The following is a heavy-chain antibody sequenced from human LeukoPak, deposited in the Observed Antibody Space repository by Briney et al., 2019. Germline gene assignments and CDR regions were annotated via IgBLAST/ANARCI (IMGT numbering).Heavy chain of an antibody. CDR2: IFPGDSDT. D-gene: IGHD1-26*01. CDR3: ARTILYSGSPDAFDI. Sequence: GESLKISCKGSGYSFISYWIGWVRQMPGKGLEWMGIIFPGDSDTRYSPSFQGQVTISADRSINTAYLQWSSLKASDTAMYYCARTILYSGSPDAFDIWGQGTMVAVSS. V-gene: IGHV5-51*01. J-gene: IGHJ3*02. CDR1: GYSFISYW.